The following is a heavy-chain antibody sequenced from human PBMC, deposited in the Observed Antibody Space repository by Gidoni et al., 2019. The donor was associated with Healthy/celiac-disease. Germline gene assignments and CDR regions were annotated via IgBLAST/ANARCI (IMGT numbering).Heavy chain of an antibody. Sequence: QLQLQESGPGLVKPSETLSLTCTVSGGSISSRSYYWGWIRQPPGKGLEWIGSIYYSENSYYNPSLKSRVTISVDTSKNQFSLKLSSVTAADTAVYYCAVWGTGVVIFDYWGQGTLVTVSS. CDR2: IYYSENS. CDR1: GGSISSRSYY. CDR3: AVWGTGVVIFDY. V-gene: IGHV4-39*07. D-gene: IGHD3-22*01. J-gene: IGHJ4*02.